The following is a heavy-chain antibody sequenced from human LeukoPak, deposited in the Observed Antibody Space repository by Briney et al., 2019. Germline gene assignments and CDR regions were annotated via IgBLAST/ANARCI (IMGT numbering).Heavy chain of an antibody. D-gene: IGHD6-25*01. J-gene: IGHJ3*02. Sequence: SETLSLTCAVYGGSFSGYYWGWIRQPPGKGLEWIGEINHSGSTNYNPSLKSRVTISVDTSKNQFSLKLSSVTAADTAVYYCARGIAAGYDAFDIWGQGTMVTVSS. CDR1: GGSFSGYY. CDR2: INHSGST. V-gene: IGHV4-34*01. CDR3: ARGIAAGYDAFDI.